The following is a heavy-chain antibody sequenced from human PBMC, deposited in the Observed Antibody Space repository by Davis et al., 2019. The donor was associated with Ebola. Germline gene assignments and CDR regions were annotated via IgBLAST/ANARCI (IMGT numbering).Heavy chain of an antibody. V-gene: IGHV4-59*12. CDR1: GGSISSYY. D-gene: IGHD4-17*01. CDR3: ARGGADFDY. Sequence: PLETLSLTCTVSGGSISSYYWSWIRQPPGKGLEWIGYIYYSGSTNYNPSLKSRVTMSVDTSKNQFSLKLSSVTAADTAVYYCARGGADFDYWGQGTLVTVSS. J-gene: IGHJ4*02. CDR2: IYYSGST.